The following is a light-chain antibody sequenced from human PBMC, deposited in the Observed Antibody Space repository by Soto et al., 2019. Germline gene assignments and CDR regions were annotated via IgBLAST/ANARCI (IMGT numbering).Light chain of an antibody. CDR2: TIT. CDR1: SSDVGAYDY. J-gene: IGLJ3*02. V-gene: IGLV2-11*01. CDR3: QSYDSSLSGWV. Sequence: QSALTQPRSVSGSPGQSVTISCTGTSSDVGAYDYVSWYQQHPGKAPKLMIYTITKRPSGVPDRFSGSKSGNTASLTISGLQAEDEADYYCQSYDSSLSGWVFGGGTKLTVL.